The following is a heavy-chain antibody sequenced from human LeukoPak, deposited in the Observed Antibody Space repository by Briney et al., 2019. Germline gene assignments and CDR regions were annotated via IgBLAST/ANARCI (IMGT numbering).Heavy chain of an antibody. V-gene: IGHV3-30*04. CDR1: GGTFSSHA. J-gene: IGHJ4*02. Sequence: SCKASGGTFSSHAMHWVRQAPGKGLEWVASFTYDESEKFYGDSVKGRFTISRDISRNTVYLQMNSLRAEDTAIYSCAKGTSGSSHSAGHYWGQGTLVTVSS. CDR3: AKGTSGSSHSAGHY. CDR2: FTYDESEK. D-gene: IGHD2-15*01.